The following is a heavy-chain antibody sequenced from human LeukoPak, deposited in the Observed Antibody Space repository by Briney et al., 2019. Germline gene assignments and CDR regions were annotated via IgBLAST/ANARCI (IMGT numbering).Heavy chain of an antibody. D-gene: IGHD2-2*02. V-gene: IGHV3-21*01. CDR2: ISSSSSYI. J-gene: IGHJ5*02. CDR3: ARVVCSSTSCYTGWFDP. CDR1: GFTFSSYS. Sequence: GGSLRLSCAASGFTFSSYSMNWVRQAPGKGLEWVSSISSSSSYIYYADSVKGRFTISRDNAKNSLYLQMNSLRAEDTAVYYCARVVCSSTSCYTGWFDPWGQGTLVTVSS.